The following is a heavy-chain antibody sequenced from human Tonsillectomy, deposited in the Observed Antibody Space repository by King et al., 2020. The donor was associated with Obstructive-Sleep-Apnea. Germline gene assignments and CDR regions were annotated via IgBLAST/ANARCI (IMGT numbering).Heavy chain of an antibody. CDR2: LYAGGVIT. V-gene: IGHV3-23*04. CDR3: AKDEASGSYSPADF. J-gene: IGHJ4*02. D-gene: IGHD1-26*01. Sequence: EVQLVESGGSLVQPGGSLILSCAASGFTFPYYAMSWGRQASGKGGDWVSDLYAGGVITLYAASVKGRFTISRDNFKNMLYLKMDSLRVEYTAVYYCAKDEASGSYSPADFWGQGTLVTVSS. CDR1: GFTFPYYA.